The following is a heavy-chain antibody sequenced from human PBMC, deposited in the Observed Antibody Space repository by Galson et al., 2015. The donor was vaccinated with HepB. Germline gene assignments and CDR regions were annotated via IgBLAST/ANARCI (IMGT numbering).Heavy chain of an antibody. Sequence: QSGAEVKKPGASVKVSCKASGYTFTSYGISWVRQAPGQGLEWMGWISAYNGNTNYAQKLQGRVTMTRDTSISTAYMELSRLRSDDTAVYYCARLSYSSGWHWRGYYFDYWGQGTLVTVSS. D-gene: IGHD6-19*01. V-gene: IGHV1-18*01. CDR2: ISAYNGNT. J-gene: IGHJ4*02. CDR3: ARLSYSSGWHWRGYYFDY. CDR1: GYTFTSYG.